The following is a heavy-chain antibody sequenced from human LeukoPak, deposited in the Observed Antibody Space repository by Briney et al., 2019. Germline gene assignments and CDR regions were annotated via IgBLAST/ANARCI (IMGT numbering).Heavy chain of an antibody. CDR2: IYTSGST. CDR3: ARGRMGASPSGYGMDV. J-gene: IGHJ6*02. D-gene: IGHD1-26*01. Sequence: PSETLSLTCTASGGSISSYYWSWIRQPAGKGLEWIGRIYTSGSTNYNPSLKSRVTMSVDTSKNQFSLKLSSVTAADTAVYYCARGRMGASPSGYGMDVWGQGTTVTVSS. V-gene: IGHV4-4*07. CDR1: GGSISSYY.